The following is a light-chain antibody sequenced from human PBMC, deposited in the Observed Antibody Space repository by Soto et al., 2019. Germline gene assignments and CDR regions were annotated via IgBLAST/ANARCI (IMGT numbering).Light chain of an antibody. CDR2: EVT. CDR1: SSDVGSYDL. V-gene: IGLV2-23*02. J-gene: IGLJ3*02. Sequence: QLVLTQPASVSGSPGQSITISCTGTSSDVGSYDLVSWYQHHPGNAPKLLIFEVTKRPSGISDRFSGSKSGNTASLTISGLQPEDESDYYCCSFAGATIWVFGGGTKLTVL. CDR3: CSFAGATIWV.